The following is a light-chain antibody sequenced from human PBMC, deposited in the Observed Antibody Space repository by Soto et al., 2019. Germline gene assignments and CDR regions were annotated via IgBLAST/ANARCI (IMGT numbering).Light chain of an antibody. CDR1: SSNIGAGYD. CDR3: QSYDSSLSGSSYV. CDR2: GNS. V-gene: IGLV1-40*01. J-gene: IGLJ1*01. Sequence: QSVLTQPPSVSGAPGQRVTISCTGSSSNIGAGYDVHWYQQLPGTAPKLLIYGNSNRPSGVPDRFSGSKSGTSASLAITGLQAEDEAYYYCQSYDSSLSGSSYVLGTGTKATV.